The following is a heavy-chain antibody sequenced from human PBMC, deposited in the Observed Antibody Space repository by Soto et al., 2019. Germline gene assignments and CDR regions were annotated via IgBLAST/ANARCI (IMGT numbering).Heavy chain of an antibody. J-gene: IGHJ6*02. Sequence: EVQLLESGGGLVQPGGSLRLSCAASGFTFSSHVMNWVRQAPGKGLEWVAAISGGGGTTYYGDSVEGRFTMSRDNSKNTLSLQMNSLWAEDTAIYYCARGPRAPPPHDYGMDVWGQGTTVTVSS. V-gene: IGHV3-23*01. CDR1: GFTFSSHV. CDR3: ARGPRAPPPHDYGMDV. CDR2: ISGGGGTT.